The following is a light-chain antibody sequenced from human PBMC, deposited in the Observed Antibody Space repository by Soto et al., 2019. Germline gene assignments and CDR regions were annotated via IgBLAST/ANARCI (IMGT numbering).Light chain of an antibody. V-gene: IGKV1-39*01. J-gene: IGKJ5*01. CDR3: QQSYTTASIT. Sequence: DSPMTQYPSSLFASVGDRGTITCRASQSISRNLNWYQHKPGKAPKLLSYAASILQNGVPSRFSGGGSVTEFTLSLSSLQPEDFGTYYCQQSYTTASITFGQGTRLEIK. CDR2: AAS. CDR1: QSISRN.